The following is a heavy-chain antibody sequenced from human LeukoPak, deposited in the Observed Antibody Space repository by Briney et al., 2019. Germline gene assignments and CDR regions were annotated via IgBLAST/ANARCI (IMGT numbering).Heavy chain of an antibody. Sequence: GGSLGLSCAASGFIFSSYAMSWVRQAPGKGLEWVSAISGGGDNTYYAASVKGRFTTTRDNSKNTLYLQMNSLRAEDTALYYCATPRSSYYYYGMDVWGQGTTVIVSS. CDR1: GFIFSSYA. CDR3: ATPRSSYYYYGMDV. V-gene: IGHV3-23*01. J-gene: IGHJ6*02. CDR2: ISGGGDNT.